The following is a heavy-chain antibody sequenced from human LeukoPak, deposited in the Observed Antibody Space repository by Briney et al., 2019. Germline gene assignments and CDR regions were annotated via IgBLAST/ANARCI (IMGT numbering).Heavy chain of an antibody. J-gene: IGHJ4*02. CDR2: INPSGGST. V-gene: IGHV1-46*01. Sequence: ASVKVSCKASGYTFTSYYMHWVRQAPGQGLEWMGIINPSGGSTSYAQKFQGRVTMTRDTSTSTVYMGLSSLRSEDTAVYYCAREIVEPRYFDYWGQGTLVTVSS. CDR1: GYTFTSYY. CDR3: AREIVEPRYFDY. D-gene: IGHD3-22*01.